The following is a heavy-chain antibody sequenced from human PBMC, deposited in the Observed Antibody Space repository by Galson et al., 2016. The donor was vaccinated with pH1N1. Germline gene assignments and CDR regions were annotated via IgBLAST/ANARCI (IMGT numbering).Heavy chain of an antibody. CDR2: ITHSGTT. CDR3: ARLSLGGHTETYGMDV. Sequence: ETLSLTCAVYGGSFSHYYWSWIRQSPGKGLEWIGEITHSGTTHYNASLKSRVSMSVDTSRKQFSLKLSSVTAADTAVYYCARLSLGGHTETYGMDVWGQGTTVIVSS. D-gene: IGHD3-10*01. J-gene: IGHJ6*02. CDR1: GGSFSHYY. V-gene: IGHV4-34*01.